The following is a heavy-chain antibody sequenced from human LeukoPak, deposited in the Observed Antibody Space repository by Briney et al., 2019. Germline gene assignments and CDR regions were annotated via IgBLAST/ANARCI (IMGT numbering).Heavy chain of an antibody. CDR2: IRSKANSYAT. CDR1: AFTFSDSP. J-gene: IGHJ4*02. D-gene: IGHD5-24*01. CDR3: TRVIESAWEIDY. V-gene: IGHV3-73*01. Sequence: GGSLRLSCAASAFTFSDSPMHWVRQASGKGLEWVGRIRSKANSYATTYAASVKCRFTISRDDYKNTAYLQLSSMRTEDTAVYYCTRVIESAWEIDYWGQGTLVTVSS.